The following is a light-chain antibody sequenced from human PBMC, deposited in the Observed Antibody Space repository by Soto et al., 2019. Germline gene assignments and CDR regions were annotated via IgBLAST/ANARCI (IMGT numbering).Light chain of an antibody. CDR2: SAS. CDR1: QSISSY. J-gene: IGKJ4*01. V-gene: IGKV1-9*01. Sequence: EIQFTQAPSSLYESVLDRVTLTLRASQSISSYLNWYQQKPGKAPDLLIYSASTLQSGVPSRFSGSGSETEFSLTIRALQPEDFATYYCQKLSRYPLNCGGGPTGDIK. CDR3: QKLSRYPLN.